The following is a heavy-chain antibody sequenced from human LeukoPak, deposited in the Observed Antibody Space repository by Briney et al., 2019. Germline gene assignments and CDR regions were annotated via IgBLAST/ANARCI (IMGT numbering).Heavy chain of an antibody. D-gene: IGHD1-26*01. V-gene: IGHV3-7*01. CDR2: ITQGGSDK. CDR3: ARDPFEL. Sequence: GGSLRLSCEASGSTLSTGGLTWFRQAPGKGLEWVATITQGGSDKFYVDSVKGRFTISGDNAKNSLYLQMNSLRAEDTAVYYCARDPFELWGQGTLVTVSS. J-gene: IGHJ4*02. CDR1: GSTLSTGG.